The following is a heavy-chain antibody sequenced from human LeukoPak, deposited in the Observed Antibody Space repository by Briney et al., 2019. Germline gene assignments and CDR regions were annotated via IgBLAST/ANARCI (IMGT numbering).Heavy chain of an antibody. CDR2: FYSSGST. V-gene: IGHV4-59*01. Sequence: KPSETLSLTCTVSGGSISSYYWSWIRQPPGKGLEWIGYFYSSGSTSYNASLKSRVSISVDTSKNQLSLKLRSVTAADTAVYYCAGRSGYNHPFGFWGQGTLVTVSS. CDR1: GGSISSYY. CDR3: AGRSGYNHPFGF. J-gene: IGHJ4*02. D-gene: IGHD5-24*01.